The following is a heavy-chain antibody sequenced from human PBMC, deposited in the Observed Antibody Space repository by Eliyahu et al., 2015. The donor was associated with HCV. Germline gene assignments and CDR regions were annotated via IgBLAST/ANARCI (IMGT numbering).Heavy chain of an antibody. V-gene: IGHV3-23*01. D-gene: IGHD3-22*01. CDR1: GFTXXXYA. J-gene: IGHJ3*02. CDR3: AKHAPGGYYDSSGPNAFDI. Sequence: EVQLLESGGGLVQPGGSLXLSCAASGFTXXXYAXXWVRQXPGKGLGWVSAISGSGGSTYYADSVKGRFTISRDNSKNTLYLQMNSLRAEDTAVYYCAKHAPGGYYDSSGPNAFDIWGQGTMVTVSS. CDR2: ISGSGGST.